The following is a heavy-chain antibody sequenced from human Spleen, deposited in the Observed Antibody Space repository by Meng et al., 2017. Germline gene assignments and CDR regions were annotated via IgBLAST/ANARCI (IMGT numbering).Heavy chain of an antibody. V-gene: IGHV1-18*01. CDR2: ISVYNGNT. CDR3: ATLGEYYYYYAIDV. Sequence: ASVKVSCKASGYTFSNFGISWARQAPGQGLEWMGWISVYNGNTNYAQKVQGRVTMTEDTSTDTAYMELSSLRSEDTAVYYCATLGEYYYYYAIDVWGQGTAVTVSS. D-gene: IGHD3-10*01. J-gene: IGHJ6*02. CDR1: GYTFSNFG.